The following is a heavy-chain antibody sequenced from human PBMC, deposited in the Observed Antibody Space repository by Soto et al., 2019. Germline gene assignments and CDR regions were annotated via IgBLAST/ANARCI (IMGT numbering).Heavy chain of an antibody. CDR2: IYPGDQEP. CDR1: GYTFSNFW. Sequence: PGESLKISCQCSGYTFSNFWIGLVRQFPGRGLEWMGIIYPGDQEPRYSPSFHGKVTISADKSINTAYLQWNSLEASDTAFYFCARSPRSSPYFDYWGQGALVTVSS. D-gene: IGHD6-13*01. V-gene: IGHV5-51*01. J-gene: IGHJ4*02. CDR3: ARSPRSSPYFDY.